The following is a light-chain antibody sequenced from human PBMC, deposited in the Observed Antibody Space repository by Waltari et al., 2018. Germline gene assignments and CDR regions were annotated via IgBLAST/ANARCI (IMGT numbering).Light chain of an antibody. V-gene: IGLV1-51*02. CDR2: ENT. CDR1: SSNLGNNY. Sequence: QSVLTQPPSVSAAPGQRVTISVSGGSSNLGNNYVSWSRQFPGTAPKLLIYENTERPSGIPGRFSGSKSGTSATLDITGLQAGDEADYYCGTWDSSLSGAVFGGGTHLTVL. J-gene: IGLJ7*01. CDR3: GTWDSSLSGAV.